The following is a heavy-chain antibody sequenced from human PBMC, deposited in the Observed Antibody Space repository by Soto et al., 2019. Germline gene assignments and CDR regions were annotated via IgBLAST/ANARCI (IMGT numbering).Heavy chain of an antibody. Sequence: QVQLVQSGAEVKKPGSSVKVSCKASGGTFSSYTITWVRQAPGQGLEWMGRIIPMFDIANYAQKFQGRVTITADKSTSTAYMELSSLRSDDTAVYYCARDHSGSYNNWFDPWGRGTLVTVSS. CDR3: ARDHSGSYNNWFDP. J-gene: IGHJ5*02. CDR2: IIPMFDIA. CDR1: GGTFSSYT. D-gene: IGHD1-26*01. V-gene: IGHV1-69*02.